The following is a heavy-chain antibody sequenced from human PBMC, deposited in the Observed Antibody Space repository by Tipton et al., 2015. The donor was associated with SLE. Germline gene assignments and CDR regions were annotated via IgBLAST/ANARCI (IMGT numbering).Heavy chain of an antibody. CDR3: VVCSPSSCSYFDY. Sequence: TLSLTCTVSGGSISSGGYYWSWIRQHPGKGLEWIGYIYYSGSTYYNPSLKSRVTISVDTSKNQFSLKLSSVTAADTAVYYCVVCSPSSCSYFDYWGQGTLVTVSS. J-gene: IGHJ4*02. CDR2: IYYSGST. CDR1: GGSISSGGYY. V-gene: IGHV4-31*03. D-gene: IGHD2-2*01.